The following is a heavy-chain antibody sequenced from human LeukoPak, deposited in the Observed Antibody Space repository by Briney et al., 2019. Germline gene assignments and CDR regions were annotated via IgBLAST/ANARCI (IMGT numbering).Heavy chain of an antibody. CDR1: GFTFSDYY. V-gene: IGHV3-11*06. CDR3: AKDRGGVVILDL. CDR2: ISSSSSYT. Sequence: GGSLRLSCAASGFTFSDYYMSWIRQAPGKGLEWVSYISSSSSYTNYADSVKGRFTISRDNSKNTLYLQMNSLRAEDTAVYYCAKDRGGVVILDLWGQGTLVTVSS. D-gene: IGHD3-3*01. J-gene: IGHJ4*02.